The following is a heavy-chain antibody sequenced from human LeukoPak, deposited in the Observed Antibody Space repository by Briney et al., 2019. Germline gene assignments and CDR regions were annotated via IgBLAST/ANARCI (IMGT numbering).Heavy chain of an antibody. D-gene: IGHD6-19*01. CDR3: ARDQQWLGASWFDP. V-gene: IGHV1-18*01. Sequence: ASVKVSCKASGCTFTSYGISWVRQAPGQGLEWMGWISAYNGNTNYAQKLQGRVTMTTDTSTSPAYMELRSLRSDDTAVYYCARDQQWLGASWFDPWGQGTLVTVSS. J-gene: IGHJ5*02. CDR2: ISAYNGNT. CDR1: GCTFTSYG.